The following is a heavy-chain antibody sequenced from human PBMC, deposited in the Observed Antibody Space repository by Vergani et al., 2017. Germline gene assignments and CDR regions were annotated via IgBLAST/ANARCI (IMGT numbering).Heavy chain of an antibody. CDR3: ARQVYCSSTSCYGYYYYYGMDV. J-gene: IGHJ6*02. CDR2: IIPILGIA. D-gene: IGHD2-2*01. CDR1: GGTFSSYT. Sequence: QVQLVQSGAEVKKPGSSVKVSCKASGGTFSSYTISWVRQSPGQGLEWMGRIIPILGIANYAQKFQGRVPITADKSTSTAYMELSSLRSEDTAVYYCARQVYCSSTSCYGYYYYYGMDVWGQGTTVTVSS. V-gene: IGHV1-69*02.